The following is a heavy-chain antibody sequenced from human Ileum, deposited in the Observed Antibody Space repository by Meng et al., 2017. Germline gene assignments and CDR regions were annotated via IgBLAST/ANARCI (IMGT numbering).Heavy chain of an antibody. Sequence: GGSLRLSCAASGFTFRTYPMHWVRQPPGKGLEWVSIISYEGSQKLYADSVKGRFAISRDKSKDTVFLEMNSLRADDTDVYYCAREPNTAWHNFDYWGQGTLVTVSS. CDR3: AREPNTAWHNFDY. D-gene: IGHD2-21*01. CDR1: GFTFRTYP. V-gene: IGHV3-30*09. J-gene: IGHJ4*02. CDR2: ISYEGSQK.